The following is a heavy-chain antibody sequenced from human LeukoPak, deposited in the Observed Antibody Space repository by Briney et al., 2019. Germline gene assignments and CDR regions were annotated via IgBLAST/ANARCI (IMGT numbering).Heavy chain of an antibody. CDR1: GGTFSSYA. V-gene: IGHV1-69*13. J-gene: IGHJ6*03. D-gene: IGHD5-12*01. CDR3: ARGVMRSGYDFRYYYYYMDV. CDR2: IIAIFGTA. Sequence: GASVKVSCKASGGTFSSYAISWVRQAPGQGLEWMGGIIAIFGTANYAQKFQGRVTITADESTSTAYMELSSLRSEDTAVYYCARGVMRSGYDFRYYYYYMDVWGKGTTVTISS.